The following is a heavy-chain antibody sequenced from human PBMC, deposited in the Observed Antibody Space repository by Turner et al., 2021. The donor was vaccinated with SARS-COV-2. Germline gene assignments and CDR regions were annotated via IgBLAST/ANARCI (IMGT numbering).Heavy chain of an antibody. D-gene: IGHD3-10*01. Sequence: DVQLLESGGGLVQRGGSLRLSCTASVFTFSSYVMSWVRPAPGKGLEWVSSISVSGGSTYYEDAVKGRFTISRDNSKNTLYLKINSRRAEDTAVYYCAKAQLGYNLGVDYWGQGTLVTVSS. V-gene: IGHV3-23*01. J-gene: IGHJ4*02. CDR3: AKAQLGYNLGVDY. CDR1: VFTFSSYV. CDR2: ISVSGGST.